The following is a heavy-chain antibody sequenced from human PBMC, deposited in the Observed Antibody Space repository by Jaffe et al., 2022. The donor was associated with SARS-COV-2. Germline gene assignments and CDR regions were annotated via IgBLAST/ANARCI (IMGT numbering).Heavy chain of an antibody. J-gene: IGHJ3*02. CDR2: IYTSGST. CDR1: GGSISSGSYY. CDR3: ARLRAYYYDSSGYPIDAFDI. Sequence: QVQLQESGPGLVKPSQTLSLTCTVSGGSISSGSYYWSWIRQPAGKGLEWIGRIYTSGSTNYNPSLKSRVTISVDTSKNQFSLKLSSVTAADTAVYYCARLRAYYYDSSGYPIDAFDIWGQGTMVTVSS. V-gene: IGHV4-61*02. D-gene: IGHD3-22*01.